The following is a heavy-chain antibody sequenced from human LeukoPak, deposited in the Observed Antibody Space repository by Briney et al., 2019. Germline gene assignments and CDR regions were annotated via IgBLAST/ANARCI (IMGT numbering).Heavy chain of an antibody. CDR3: ARASTRAAATGYDP. CDR1: GYNFTNYG. J-gene: IGHJ5*02. CDR2: ISANNGET. D-gene: IGHD6-13*01. V-gene: IGHV1-18*01. Sequence: GASVKVSCRASGYNFTNYGITWVRQAPGQGLEWMSWISANNGETNFAQKFQGRVTMMTDSSTSTAYMELRSLTSDDTAVYYCARASTRAAATGYDPWGQGSLVTVSS.